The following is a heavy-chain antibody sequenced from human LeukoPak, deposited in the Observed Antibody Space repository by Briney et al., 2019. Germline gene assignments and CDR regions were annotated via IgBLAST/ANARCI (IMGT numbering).Heavy chain of an antibody. CDR1: GFTFSSYS. D-gene: IGHD6-13*01. V-gene: IGHV3-48*01. CDR2: ISSSSSTI. Sequence: GGSLRLSCAASGFTFSSYSMNWVRQAPGKGLEWVSYISSSSSTIYYADSVKGRFTISRDNAKNSLYLQMNSLRAEDTAVYYCATSNHIAAAGTRGQGTLVTVSS. CDR3: ATSNHIAAAGT. J-gene: IGHJ4*02.